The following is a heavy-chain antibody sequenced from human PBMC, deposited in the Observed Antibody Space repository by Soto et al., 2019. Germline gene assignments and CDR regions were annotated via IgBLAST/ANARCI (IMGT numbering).Heavy chain of an antibody. CDR2: ISGSGGST. V-gene: IGHV3-23*01. J-gene: IGHJ4*02. CDR1: GFTFSIFA. Sequence: EVQLLESGGDLVQPGGSLRLSCVASGFTFSIFAMSWVRQSPGKGLEWVSTISGSGGSTYYADAVKGRFSISRDNSMGTLYLQMKSLRVEDTAIYYCAKEVSLGSTVDLGYWGQGTLVTVSS. CDR3: AKEVSLGSTVDLGY. D-gene: IGHD7-27*01.